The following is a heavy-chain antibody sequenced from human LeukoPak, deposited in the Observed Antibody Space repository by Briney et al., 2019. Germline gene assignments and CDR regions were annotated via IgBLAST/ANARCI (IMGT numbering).Heavy chain of an antibody. V-gene: IGHV3-48*03. J-gene: IGHJ3*02. CDR2: ISGTGTTI. CDR3: TREKLGAFDI. Sequence: GGSLRLSCAASGFTFSTSEMNWVRQAPGKGLEWVSYISGTGTTIYYGDSVKGRFTISRDNAKNSLYLQMSSLRAEDTAVYYCTREKLGAFDIWGQGTMVTVSS. D-gene: IGHD7-27*01. CDR1: GFTFSTSE.